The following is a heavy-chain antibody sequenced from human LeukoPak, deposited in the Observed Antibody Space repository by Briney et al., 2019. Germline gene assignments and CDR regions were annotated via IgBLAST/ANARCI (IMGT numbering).Heavy chain of an antibody. Sequence: GGSLRLSCAASGFTFSNFYMGWVRQAPGKGLEWVANIKPDGSETYYVGSVKGRFTISRDNAEKSLYLQMNSLRADDTAVYYCARDLDYWGQGTLVTLSS. CDR3: ARDLDY. CDR2: IKPDGSET. J-gene: IGHJ4*02. CDR1: GFTFSNFY. V-gene: IGHV3-7*04.